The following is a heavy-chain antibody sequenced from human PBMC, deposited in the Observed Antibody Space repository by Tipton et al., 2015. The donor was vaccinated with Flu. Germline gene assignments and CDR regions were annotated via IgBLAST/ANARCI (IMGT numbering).Heavy chain of an antibody. V-gene: IGHV3-23*01. J-gene: IGHJ4*02. D-gene: IGHD2-21*01. CDR1: GFTFSSDA. Sequence: SLRLSCTDSGFTFSSDAMTWVRQTPGKGLEWVSSISGRDGSTYYADGSTYYADSVKSRVTISRDNSKNTLYLQMNSLRAEDTAVYYCARQIGGGDCYWGQGTLVTVSS. CDR2: ISGRDGSTYYADGST. CDR3: ARQIGGGDCY.